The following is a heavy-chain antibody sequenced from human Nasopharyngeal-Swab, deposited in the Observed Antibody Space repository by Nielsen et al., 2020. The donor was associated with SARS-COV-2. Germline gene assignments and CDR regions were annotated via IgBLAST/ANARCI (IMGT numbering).Heavy chain of an antibody. J-gene: IGHJ5*02. CDR3: ASALAWFGEIWFDP. CDR1: GFTFSSYA. Sequence: GASLKISCAASGFTFSSYAMHWVRQAPGKGLEWVAVISYDGSNKYYADSVKGRFTISRDNSKNTLYLQMNSLRAEDTAVYYCASALAWFGEIWFDPWGQGTLVTVSS. CDR2: ISYDGSNK. V-gene: IGHV3-30-3*01. D-gene: IGHD3-10*01.